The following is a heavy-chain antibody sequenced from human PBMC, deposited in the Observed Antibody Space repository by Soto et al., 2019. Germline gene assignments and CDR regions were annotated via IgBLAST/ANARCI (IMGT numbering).Heavy chain of an antibody. CDR1: GFNFSTYA. V-gene: IGHV3-23*01. Sequence: LRLSYAGSGFNFSTYAMMWVRQAPGKGLEWVSVISGSGISTYYADSVKGRFTISRDNSKNTVYLQMNSLRAEDTALYYCAKDRGYSGTYWWWGQGALVTVSS. D-gene: IGHD1-26*01. CDR3: AKDRGYSGTYWW. CDR2: ISGSGIST. J-gene: IGHJ4*02.